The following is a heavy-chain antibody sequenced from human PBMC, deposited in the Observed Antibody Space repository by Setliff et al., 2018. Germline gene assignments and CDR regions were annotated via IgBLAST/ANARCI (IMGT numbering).Heavy chain of an antibody. Sequence: GGSLRLSCAASGFTFSSYWMNWVRQAPGKGLEWVSFISSDSRTIYYADSVKGRFTISRDNAKNSLYLQMNSLRAEDTAVYYCATMDWIELSRYFKYWGQGSLVTVSS. CDR2: ISSDSRTI. CDR3: ATMDWIELSRYFKY. J-gene: IGHJ4*02. V-gene: IGHV3-48*01. CDR1: GFTFSSYW. D-gene: IGHD5-18*01.